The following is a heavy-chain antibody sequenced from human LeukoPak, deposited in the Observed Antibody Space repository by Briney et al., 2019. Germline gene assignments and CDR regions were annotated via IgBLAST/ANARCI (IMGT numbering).Heavy chain of an antibody. V-gene: IGHV3-33*01. Sequence: GGSPRLSCAASGFTFSSYGMHWVRQAPGKGLEWVAVIWYDGSNKYYADSVKGRFTISRDNSKNTLYLQMNSLRAEDTAVYYCARDRGPGDSRPQHWGQGTLVTVSS. CDR2: IWYDGSNK. J-gene: IGHJ1*01. CDR3: ARDRGPGDSRPQH. D-gene: IGHD3-10*01. CDR1: GFTFSSYG.